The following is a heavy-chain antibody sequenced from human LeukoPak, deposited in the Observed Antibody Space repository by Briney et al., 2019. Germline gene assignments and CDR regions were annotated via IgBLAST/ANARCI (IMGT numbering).Heavy chain of an antibody. V-gene: IGHV4-59*04. CDR2: IYHSGSA. CDR1: GGSISGYY. Sequence: SETLSLTCTVSGGSISGYYWSWIRQPPGKGLEWIGYIYHSGSAYYNPSLESRVSVSVDTSKSQFSLRLSSVTAADTAVYYCATSYGSNFYWGQGTLVTVTS. D-gene: IGHD6-19*01. CDR3: ATSYGSNFY. J-gene: IGHJ4*02.